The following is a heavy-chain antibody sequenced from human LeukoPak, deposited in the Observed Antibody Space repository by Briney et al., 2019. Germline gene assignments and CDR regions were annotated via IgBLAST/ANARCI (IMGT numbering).Heavy chain of an antibody. CDR2: IKHDGSER. V-gene: IGHV3-7*01. J-gene: IGHJ4*02. CDR3: SRDSGLSGYDLLDY. CDR1: GFTFSTYW. Sequence: PGGPLRLSCVASGFTFSTYWMTWVRQAPGKGLEWVANIKHDGSERYYVDSVKGRFTISRDNAKNSVYLQMSSLRAEDTAVYYCSRDSGLSGYDLLDYWGQGTLVTVSS. D-gene: IGHD5-12*01.